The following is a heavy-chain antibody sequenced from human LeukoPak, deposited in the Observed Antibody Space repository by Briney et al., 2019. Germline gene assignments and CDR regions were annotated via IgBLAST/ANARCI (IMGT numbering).Heavy chain of an antibody. Sequence: GGSLRLSCATYGLTFSNYWMTWVRQAPGKGLEWVASIRDDGSAKFYVDSVKGRFTISRDNVKTSLYLQLNSLRAEDTAVYYCARFILYHGAYDIWGRGTMVTVSS. D-gene: IGHD2-8*01. CDR1: GLTFSNYW. J-gene: IGHJ3*02. V-gene: IGHV3-7*01. CDR3: ARFILYHGAYDI. CDR2: IRDDGSAK.